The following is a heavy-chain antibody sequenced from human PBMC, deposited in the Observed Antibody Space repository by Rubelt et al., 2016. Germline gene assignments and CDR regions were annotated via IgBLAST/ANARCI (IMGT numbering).Heavy chain of an antibody. CDR1: GFTFSSYA. CDR2: ISNKGGST. CDR3: VKGMGTDLVKSRAGFDY. Sequence: EVQLVEYGGGLVQPGGSLRLSCSASGFTFSSYAMHWVSQAAGKGLEYVSGISNKGGSTYYADSVKGRFTISRDNSKNTLYPQSRRLGVEDTAVYYCVKGMGTDLVKSRAGFDYWGQGTLLSVSS. V-gene: IGHV3-64D*06. J-gene: IGHJ4*02. D-gene: IGHD6-19*01.